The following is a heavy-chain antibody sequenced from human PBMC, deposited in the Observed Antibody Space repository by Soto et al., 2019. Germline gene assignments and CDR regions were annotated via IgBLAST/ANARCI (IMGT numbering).Heavy chain of an antibody. J-gene: IGHJ3*02. CDR2: IKSKTDGGTT. V-gene: IGHV3-15*01. CDR1: GFTFSNAW. Sequence: GGSLRLSCAASGFTFSNAWMSWVRQAPGKGLEWVGRIKSKTDGGTTDYAAPVKVRFTISRDDSKNTLYLQMNSLNTEATAVYYCTTDRSGQLVRDDAFDIWGQGTMVTVSS. D-gene: IGHD6-6*01. CDR3: TTDRSGQLVRDDAFDI.